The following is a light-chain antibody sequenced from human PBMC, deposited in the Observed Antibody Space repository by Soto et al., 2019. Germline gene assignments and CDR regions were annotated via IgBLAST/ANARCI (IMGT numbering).Light chain of an antibody. CDR3: AAWNASVWV. V-gene: IGLV1-44*01. CDR1: SSNIGSYD. J-gene: IGLJ3*02. Sequence: QSVLSQPPSTSGTPGQRVTISCSGSSSNIGSYDVNWYQQLPGTAPKLLIFKNNQWPSGVPARFSGSKSGTSASLAISGLQSEDEADYYCAAWNASVWVFGGGTQLTVL. CDR2: KNN.